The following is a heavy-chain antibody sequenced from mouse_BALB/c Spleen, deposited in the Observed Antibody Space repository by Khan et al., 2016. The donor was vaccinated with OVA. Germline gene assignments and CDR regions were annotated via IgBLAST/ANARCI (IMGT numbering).Heavy chain of an antibody. D-gene: IGHD1-1*01. J-gene: IGHJ2*01. CDR1: GYSITSDYA. Sequence: EVELVESGPGLVKPSQSLSLTCTVTGYSITSDYAWNWIRQFPGNKLEWMGYISYSGNTKYNPSLKSRISITRDTSKNQFFLQLNSVTIEDTATYYCARVYGGYFDYWGQGTTLTVSS. CDR3: ARVYGGYFDY. CDR2: ISYSGNT. V-gene: IGHV3-2*02.